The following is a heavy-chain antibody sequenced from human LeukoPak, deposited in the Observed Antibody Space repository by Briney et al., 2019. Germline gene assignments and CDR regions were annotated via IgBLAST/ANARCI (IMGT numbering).Heavy chain of an antibody. CDR1: GDSVSSNSAS. Sequence: PSETLSLTCAISGDSVSSNSASWNWFRQFPSRGLEWLGRTFYTSKWNNDYAVSVKSRITINPDTSKNHFSLQLNSVTPEDTAVYYCARRRYYDYTGFFDYWGQGTLVTVSS. J-gene: IGHJ4*02. CDR3: ARRRYYDYTGFFDY. D-gene: IGHD3-22*01. V-gene: IGHV6-1*01. CDR2: TFYTSKWNN.